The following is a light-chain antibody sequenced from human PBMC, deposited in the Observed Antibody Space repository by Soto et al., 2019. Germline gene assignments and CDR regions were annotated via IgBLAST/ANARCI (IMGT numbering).Light chain of an antibody. CDR1: SSDVGSYNL. V-gene: IGLV2-23*01. CDR3: CTYAGSSTLV. Sequence: QSALTQPASVSGSPGQSITISCTGTSSDVGSYNLVSWYQQHPGKAPKLMIYEGSKRPSGVSNRFSGSKSGNRASLTISGLQAEDEADYYCCTYAGSSTLVFGTGTKLTVL. J-gene: IGLJ1*01. CDR2: EGS.